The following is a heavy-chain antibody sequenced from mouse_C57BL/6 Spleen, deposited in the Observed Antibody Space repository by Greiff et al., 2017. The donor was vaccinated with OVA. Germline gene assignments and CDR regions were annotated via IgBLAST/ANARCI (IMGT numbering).Heavy chain of an antibody. D-gene: IGHD2-3*01. CDR2: INPSTGGT. CDR1: GYSFTGYY. V-gene: IGHV1-42*01. J-gene: IGHJ1*03. Sequence: VQLKESGPELVKPGASVKISCKASGYSFTGYYMNWVKQSPEKSLEWIGEINPSTGGTTYNQKFKAKATLTVDKSSSTAYMQLKSLTSEDSAVYYFARGRWLLRYFDVWGTGTTVTVSS. CDR3: ARGRWLLRYFDV.